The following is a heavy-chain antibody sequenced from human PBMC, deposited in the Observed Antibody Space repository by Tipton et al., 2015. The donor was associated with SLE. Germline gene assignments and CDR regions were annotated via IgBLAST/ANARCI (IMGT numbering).Heavy chain of an antibody. CDR1: GGSFSGYY. J-gene: IGHJ3*02. Sequence: TLSLTCAVYGGSFSGYYWSWIRQPPGKGLEWIGEINHSGSTNYNPSLKSRVTISVDTSKNQFSLKLSSVTAADTAVYYCARSYSSSWYKRDAFDIWGQGTMVTVSS. CDR2: INHSGST. D-gene: IGHD6-13*01. CDR3: ARSYSSSWYKRDAFDI. V-gene: IGHV4-34*01.